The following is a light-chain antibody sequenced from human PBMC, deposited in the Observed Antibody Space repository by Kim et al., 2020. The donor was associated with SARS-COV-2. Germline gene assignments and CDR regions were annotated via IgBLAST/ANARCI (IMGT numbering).Light chain of an antibody. Sequence: PATTSCTGTSSEIVAYNNVSWYHQQPRNDPPILIYEVNRRPPGVPAHFSAATYGNTASLPASALQAADEADYYCTSYAASNNMAVFGTGTQVTVL. J-gene: IGLJ1*01. CDR3: TSYAASNNMAV. V-gene: IGLV2-8*01. CDR1: SSEIVAYNN. CDR2: EVN.